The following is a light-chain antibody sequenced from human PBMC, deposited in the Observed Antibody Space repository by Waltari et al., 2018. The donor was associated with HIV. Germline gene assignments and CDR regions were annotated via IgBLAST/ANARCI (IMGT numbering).Light chain of an antibody. CDR1: NSNIGIND. J-gene: IGLJ2*01. V-gene: IGLV1-44*01. Sequence: QSVLTQPPSASGTTGQRVTISCSGSNSNIGINDVDWYRNLPGTAPKLLIYSNDQRPSGVPDRFSASKSGASASLAITGLQSEDEADYYCATWDDGLKVIFGGGTKLTVL. CDR2: SND. CDR3: ATWDDGLKVI.